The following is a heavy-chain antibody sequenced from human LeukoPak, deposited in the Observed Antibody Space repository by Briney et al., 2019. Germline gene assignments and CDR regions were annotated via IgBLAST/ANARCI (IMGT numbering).Heavy chain of an antibody. CDR3: TEVENSQPLVYY. CDR2: IKSKTDGGTT. CDR1: GFTFSNAW. Sequence: PGGSLRLSCAASGFTFSNAWMSWVRQAPGKGLEWVGRIKSKTDGGTTDYAAPVKGRFTILRDDSKNTLYLQMNSLKTEDTAVYYCTEVENSQPLVYYWGQGTLVTVSS. D-gene: IGHD6-25*01. V-gene: IGHV3-15*01. J-gene: IGHJ4*02.